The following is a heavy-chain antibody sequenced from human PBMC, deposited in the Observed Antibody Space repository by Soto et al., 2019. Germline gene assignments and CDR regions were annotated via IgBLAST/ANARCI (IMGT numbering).Heavy chain of an antibody. CDR2: ISGSGGST. Sequence: ARRRIRKKPGKGLGWVSAISGSGGSTYYADSVKGRFTISRDNSKNTLYLQMNSLRAEDTAVYYCAGSAAAGHGGLAPRGKGTLVPVSS. V-gene: IGHV3-23*01. CDR1: A. D-gene: IGHD6-13*01. J-gene: IGHJ5*02. CDR3: AGSAAAGHGGLAP.